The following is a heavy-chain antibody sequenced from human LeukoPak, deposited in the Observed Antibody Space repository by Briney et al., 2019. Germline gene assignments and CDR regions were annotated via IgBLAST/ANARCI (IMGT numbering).Heavy chain of an antibody. V-gene: IGHV4-34*01. D-gene: IGHD3-22*01. Sequence: SETLSLTCAVYGGSFSGYYWSWIRQPPGKGLEWIGEINHSGSTNYNPSLKSRVTISVDTSKNQFSLKLSSVTAADTAVYYCATPYYDSSGYYYVAFDIWGQGTMVTVSS. CDR3: ATPYYDSSGYYYVAFDI. J-gene: IGHJ3*02. CDR1: GGSFSGYY. CDR2: INHSGST.